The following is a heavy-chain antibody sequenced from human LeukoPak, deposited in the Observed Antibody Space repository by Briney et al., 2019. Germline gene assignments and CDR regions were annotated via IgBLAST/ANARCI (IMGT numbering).Heavy chain of an antibody. Sequence: GASVKVSCKASGYTFTGYYMHWVRQPPGQGLEWMGRINPNSGGTNYAQKFQGRVTMTRDTSISTAYMELSRLRSDDTVVYYCARAAYYDFWSEYNWFDPWGQGTLVTVSS. CDR3: ARAAYYDFWSEYNWFDP. CDR1: GYTFTGYY. V-gene: IGHV1-2*05. J-gene: IGHJ5*02. D-gene: IGHD3-3*01. CDR2: INPNSGGT.